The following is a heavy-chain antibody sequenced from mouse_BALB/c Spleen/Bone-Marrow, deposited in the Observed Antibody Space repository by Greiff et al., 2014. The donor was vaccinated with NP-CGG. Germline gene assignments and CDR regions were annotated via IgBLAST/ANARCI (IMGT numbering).Heavy chain of an antibody. J-gene: IGHJ4*01. V-gene: IGHV1S56*01. CDR2: IYPGNVNT. D-gene: IGHD2-2*01. CDR3: AMWLRRDYYAMDY. Sequence: VQLQQSGPELVKPGASVRISCKASGYTFTRYYIQWMKQRPGQGLEWIGWIYPGNVNTKYNEKFKGKATLTADKSSSTAYMQLSSLTSEDSAVYFCAMWLRRDYYAMDYWSQGTSVTVSS. CDR1: GYTFTRYY.